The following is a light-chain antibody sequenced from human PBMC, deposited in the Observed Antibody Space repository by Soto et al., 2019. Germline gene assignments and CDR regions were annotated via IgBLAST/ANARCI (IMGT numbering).Light chain of an antibody. CDR2: DVS. V-gene: IGLV2-14*03. J-gene: IGLJ1*01. Sequence: QSVLTQPASVSGSPGQSIAISCTGTSSDVGGYNYVSWYQHHPGKAPKLMIYDVSNRPSGVSNRFSGSKSGNTASLTISGLQAEDEADFYCSSYTSSSTLSYVFGNGTKVTVL. CDR1: SSDVGGYNY. CDR3: SSYTSSSTLSYV.